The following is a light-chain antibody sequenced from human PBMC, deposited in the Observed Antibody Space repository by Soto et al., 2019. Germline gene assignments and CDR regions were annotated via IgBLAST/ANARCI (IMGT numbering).Light chain of an antibody. CDR3: QQYGSAPT. Sequence: EIVLTQSPGTLSLSPGERATLSCRATQSVSSSYLAWYQQKPGQAPRLLIYGASSRATGIPDMFSGSGSGTDFTLTISILEAEDCAVYYCQQYGSAPTFGQGTKVEIK. J-gene: IGKJ1*01. CDR2: GAS. V-gene: IGKV3-20*01. CDR1: QSVSSSY.